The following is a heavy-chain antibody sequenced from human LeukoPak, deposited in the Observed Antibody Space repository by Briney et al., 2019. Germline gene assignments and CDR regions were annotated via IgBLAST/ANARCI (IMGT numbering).Heavy chain of an antibody. CDR3: ARDWTRVGATSESTCQH. V-gene: IGHV3-7*01. J-gene: IGHJ1*01. CDR2: IKQDGSEK. Sequence: GGSLRLSCAASGFTLSSYGMSWVRQAPGKGLEGVANIKQDGSEKYYVASVKGRFTISRDNAKNSLYLQMNSLRAEDTAVYYCARDWTRVGATSESTCQHWGQGTLVTVSS. D-gene: IGHD1-26*01. CDR1: GFTLSSYG.